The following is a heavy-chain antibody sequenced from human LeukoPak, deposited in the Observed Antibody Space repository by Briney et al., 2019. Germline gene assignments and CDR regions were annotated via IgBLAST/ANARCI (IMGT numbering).Heavy chain of an antibody. V-gene: IGHV4-59*01. CDR1: GGSISSYY. CDR3: ARLRDGYSNDY. D-gene: IGHD5-24*01. Sequence: NPSETLPLTCTVSGGSISSYYWSWIRQPPGKGLEWIGYIYYSGSTNYNPSLKSRVTISVDTSKNQFSLKLNSVTAADTAVYYCARLRDGYSNDYWGQGTLVTVSS. J-gene: IGHJ4*02. CDR2: IYYSGST.